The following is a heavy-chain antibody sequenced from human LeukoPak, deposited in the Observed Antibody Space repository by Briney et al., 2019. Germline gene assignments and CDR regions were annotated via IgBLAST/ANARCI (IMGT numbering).Heavy chain of an antibody. CDR1: GGSISSGGEY. CDR2: VYYSGNT. Sequence: SQTLSLTCTVSGGSISSGGEYWSWIRHLPGKGLEWIGYVYYSGNTYYNPSLESRITMSVDTSENQFSLKLTSVTAADTAVYYCAREKTAYYYDRSGFSEGAFDVWGQGTMVTVSS. CDR3: AREKTAYYYDRSGFSEGAFDV. V-gene: IGHV4-31*03. J-gene: IGHJ3*01. D-gene: IGHD3-22*01.